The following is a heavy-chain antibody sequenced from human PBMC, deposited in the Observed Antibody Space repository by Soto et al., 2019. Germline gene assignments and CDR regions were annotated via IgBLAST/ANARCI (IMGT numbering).Heavy chain of an antibody. V-gene: IGHV1-69*01. J-gene: IGHJ6*02. CDR1: GGTFSSHA. Sequence: QVQLVQSGAEVKKPGSSVQVSCKASGGTFSSHAISWVRQAPGQGLEWMGVIIPFFKTTNYAQKFQGRFTITADDSMSTADMDLSSPRSEDTAVYYCAGEVTVYYYDSTYYYYAMDVWGQGTTVTVSS. CDR3: AGEVTVYYYDSTYYYYAMDV. CDR2: IIPFFKTT. D-gene: IGHD3-22*01.